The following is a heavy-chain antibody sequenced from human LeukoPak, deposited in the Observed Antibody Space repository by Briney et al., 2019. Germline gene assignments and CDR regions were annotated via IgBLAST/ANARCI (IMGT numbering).Heavy chain of an antibody. V-gene: IGHV4-39*07. D-gene: IGHD6-19*01. CDR2: IYYTGSS. J-gene: IGHJ6*03. CDR1: GGSIRSSDDY. Sequence: PSETLSLTCSVSGGSIRSSDDYWGFVRQTPGKGLEWMGSIYYTGSSHYNPSLKSRATISVDTSKNQFSLKLTSVTAADTAVYYCTRAAGSGPLFTYHMDVWGKGTTVTVSS. CDR3: TRAAGSGPLFTYHMDV.